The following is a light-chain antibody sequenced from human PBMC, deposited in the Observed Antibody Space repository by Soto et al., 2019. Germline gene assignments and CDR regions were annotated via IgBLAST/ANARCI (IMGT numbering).Light chain of an antibody. CDR1: QSISSW. CDR2: DAS. V-gene: IGKV1-5*01. CDR3: QQYDKSVLT. J-gene: IGKJ4*01. Sequence: DIQMTQSPSTLSASVGDRVTITCRASQSISSWLAWYQQKPGKAPKLLIYDASSLESGVPSRFSGSGSGTEFTLTISSLQPDDFALYYCQQYDKSVLTFGGGTKVEIK.